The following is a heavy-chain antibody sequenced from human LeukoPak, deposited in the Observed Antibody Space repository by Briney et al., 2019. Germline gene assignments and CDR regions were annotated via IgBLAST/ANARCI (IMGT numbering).Heavy chain of an antibody. J-gene: IGHJ4*02. CDR3: ARDSMVRGVIVPDY. CDR1: GFTFSSYS. D-gene: IGHD3-10*01. CDR2: ISSSSSDI. V-gene: IGHV3-21*01. Sequence: GGSLRLSCAASGFTFSSYSMNWVRQAPGKGLECVSSISSSSSDIYYADSVKGRFTISRDNAKNSLYLQMNSLRAEDTAVYYCARDSMVRGVIVPDYWGQGTLVTVSS.